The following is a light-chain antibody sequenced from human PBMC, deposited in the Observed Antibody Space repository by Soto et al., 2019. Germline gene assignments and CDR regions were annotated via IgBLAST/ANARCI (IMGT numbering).Light chain of an antibody. V-gene: IGLV1-40*01. CDR1: SSNIGAGFD. J-gene: IGLJ3*02. CDR3: QSYDISLSASSPSWV. CDR2: GNN. Sequence: QSVLTQPPSVSGAPGQRVTISCTGSSSNIGAGFDVHWYQQFPGTAPRLLMYGNNNRPSGVPDRFAGSKSGTSASLAITGLQAEDEADHYCQSYDISLSASSPSWVFGGGTKFTL.